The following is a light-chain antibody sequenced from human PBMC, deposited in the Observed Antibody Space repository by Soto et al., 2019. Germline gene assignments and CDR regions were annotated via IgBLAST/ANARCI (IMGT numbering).Light chain of an antibody. J-gene: IGKJ1*01. Sequence: DIQMTQSNSTLSASVGDRVAITCRASQTISSWLAWYQQKPGKAPKLLIYKASTLKSGVPSRFSGSGSGTEFTLTISSLQPDDFATYYCQHYNSYSEAFGQGSMVDIK. V-gene: IGKV1-5*03. CDR3: QHYNSYSEA. CDR1: QTISSW. CDR2: KAS.